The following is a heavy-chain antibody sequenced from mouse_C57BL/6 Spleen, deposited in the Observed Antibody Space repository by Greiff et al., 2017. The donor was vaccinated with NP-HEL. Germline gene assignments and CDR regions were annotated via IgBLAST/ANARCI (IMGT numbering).Heavy chain of an antibody. CDR3: ERNGDRAY. CDR1: GYTFTSYW. J-gene: IGHJ3*01. V-gene: IGHV1-69*01. D-gene: IGHD3-3*01. CDR2: IDPYDSYT. Sequence: QVHVKQPGAELVMPGASVKLSCKASGYTFTSYWMHWVKQRPGQGLEWIGEIDPYDSYTNYNQKFKGKSTLTVDKSSSTAYMQLSSLTSEDSAVYYCERNGDRAYWGQGTLVTVSA.